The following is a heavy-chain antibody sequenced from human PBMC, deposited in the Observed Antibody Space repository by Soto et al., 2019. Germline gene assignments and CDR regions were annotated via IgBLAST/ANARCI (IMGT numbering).Heavy chain of an antibody. Sequence: SELLSLTYHVSGDSNSSYYWGWFRHPPGKGLEWIGYFYYSGSTNYNPSLKSRVTISVDTSENQFSLKLSSVTAADTAVYYCARARGGYFDYWGQGTVVTVS. D-gene: IGHD3-10*01. J-gene: IGHJ4*02. CDR3: ARARGGYFDY. V-gene: IGHV4-59*08. CDR1: GDSNSSYY. CDR2: FYYSGST.